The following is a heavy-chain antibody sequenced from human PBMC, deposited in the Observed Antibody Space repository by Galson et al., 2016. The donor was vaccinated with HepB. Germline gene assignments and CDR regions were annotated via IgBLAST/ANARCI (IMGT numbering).Heavy chain of an antibody. Sequence: SETLSLTCTVSDGSVSSGSYYWSWIRQPPGKGLEWIGYIYYSGSTNYNPSLKSRVTISVDTSKNQFSLKLSSVTAADTAVYYCASHIVVVVTATEYFRHWGQGTLVTVSS. CDR1: DGSVSSGSYY. CDR2: IYYSGST. V-gene: IGHV4-61*01. J-gene: IGHJ1*01. CDR3: ASHIVVVVTATEYFRH. D-gene: IGHD2-15*01.